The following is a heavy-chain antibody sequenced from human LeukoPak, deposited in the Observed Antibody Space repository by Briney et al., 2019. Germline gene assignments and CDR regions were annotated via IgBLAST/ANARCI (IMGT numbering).Heavy chain of an antibody. V-gene: IGHV3-33*01. CDR1: GFSFSSNG. Sequence: GGSLRLSCVASGFSFSSNGMSWVRQAPGKGLEWVALIWYDGSKKFYADSVKGRFAISRDNSKSTMSLQMSSLRAEDTAVYYCARLSGSHFGYWGEGTLVTVSS. CDR3: ARLSGSHFGY. D-gene: IGHD1-26*01. CDR2: IWYDGSKK. J-gene: IGHJ4*02.